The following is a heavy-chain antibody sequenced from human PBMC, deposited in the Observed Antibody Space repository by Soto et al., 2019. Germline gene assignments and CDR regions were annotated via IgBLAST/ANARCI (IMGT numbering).Heavy chain of an antibody. V-gene: IGHV3-30-3*01. J-gene: IGHJ5*02. Sequence: QVQLVDSGGGVVQPGRSLRLSCAASGFTFSSYAMHWVRQAPGKGLEWVAVISYDGSNKYYADSVKGRFTISRDNSNNTLYLQMTSPRAEDTAVYHCARTSYQLLVFCGFDPWGQGTLVTVSS. CDR1: GFTFSSYA. D-gene: IGHD2-2*01. CDR3: ARTSYQLLVFCGFDP. CDR2: ISYDGSNK.